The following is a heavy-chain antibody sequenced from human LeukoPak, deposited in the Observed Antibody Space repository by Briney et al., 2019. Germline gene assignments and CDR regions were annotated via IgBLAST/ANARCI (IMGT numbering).Heavy chain of an antibody. Sequence: GGSLRLSCAASGFTFSSYNMNWVRQAPGKGLEWVSGINWNGGSTGYADSVKGRFTISRDNAKNSLYLQMNSLRAEDTALYYCAILQQLTPYWFDPWGQGTLVTVSS. J-gene: IGHJ5*02. CDR1: GFTFSSYN. D-gene: IGHD6-13*01. CDR2: INWNGGST. V-gene: IGHV3-20*04. CDR3: AILQQLTPYWFDP.